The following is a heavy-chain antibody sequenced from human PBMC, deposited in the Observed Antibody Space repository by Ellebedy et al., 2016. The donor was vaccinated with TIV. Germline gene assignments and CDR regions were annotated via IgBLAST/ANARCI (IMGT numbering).Heavy chain of an antibody. Sequence: SETLSLTXTVSGGSISSYYWSWIRQPPGKGLEWIGYIYYSGSTNYNPSLKSRVTISVDTSKNQFSLKLSSVTAADTAVYYCARCSGSYSSFDYWGQGTLVTVSS. J-gene: IGHJ4*02. CDR3: ARCSGSYSSFDY. V-gene: IGHV4-59*13. CDR1: GGSISSYY. D-gene: IGHD1-26*01. CDR2: IYYSGST.